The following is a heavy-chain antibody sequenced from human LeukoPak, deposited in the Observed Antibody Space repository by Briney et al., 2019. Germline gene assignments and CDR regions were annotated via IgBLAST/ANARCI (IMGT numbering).Heavy chain of an antibody. CDR3: ARVRPAGSGSYYNPYYYYYMDV. Sequence: PSETLSLTCTVSGGSISSSSYYWGWIRQPPGKGLEWIGSIYYSGSTYYNPSLKSRVTISVDTSKNQFSLKLSSVTAADTVVYYCARVRPAGSGSYYNPYYYYYMDVWGKGTTVTVSS. CDR1: GGSISSSSYY. J-gene: IGHJ6*03. V-gene: IGHV4-39*07. CDR2: IYYSGST. D-gene: IGHD3-10*01.